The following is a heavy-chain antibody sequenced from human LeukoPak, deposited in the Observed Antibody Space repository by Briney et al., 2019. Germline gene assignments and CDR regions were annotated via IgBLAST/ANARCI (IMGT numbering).Heavy chain of an antibody. CDR3: ARLDYHGSGYFDY. Sequence: SETLSLTCTVSGGSISSSSYYWGWIRQPPGKGLEWIGSIYTSGSTNYNPSLKSRVTISVDTSKNQFSLKLSSVTAADTAVYYCARLDYHGSGYFDYWGQGTLVTVSS. V-gene: IGHV4-39*07. CDR1: GGSISSSSYY. J-gene: IGHJ4*02. CDR2: IYTSGST. D-gene: IGHD3-10*01.